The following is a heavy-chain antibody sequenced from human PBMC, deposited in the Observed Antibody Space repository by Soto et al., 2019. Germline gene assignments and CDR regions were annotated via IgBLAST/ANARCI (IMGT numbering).Heavy chain of an antibody. V-gene: IGHV1-18*04. J-gene: IGHJ4*02. CDR1: GYTFTSYG. Sequence: ASVKVSCKASGYTFTSYGISWVRPAPGQVLECMVCISSYNGNTNYAQKLQGRATMTTDTSTSTAYMELRRLRSDDTAVYYCAREFVYSYGAFDYWGQGTLVTVSS. D-gene: IGHD5-18*01. CDR3: AREFVYSYGAFDY. CDR2: ISSYNGNT.